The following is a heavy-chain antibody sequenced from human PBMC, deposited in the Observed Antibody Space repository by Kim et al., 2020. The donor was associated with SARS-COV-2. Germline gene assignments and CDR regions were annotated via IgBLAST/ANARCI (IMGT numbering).Heavy chain of an antibody. CDR3: ARGSGYYDFWSGYCFDY. CDR1: GGSFSGYY. D-gene: IGHD3-3*01. J-gene: IGHJ4*01. Sequence: SETLSLTCAVYGGSFSGYYWSWIRQPPGKGLEWIGEINHSGSTNYNPSLKSRVTISVDTSKNQFSLKLSSVTAADTAVYYCARGSGYYDFWSGYCFDYWG. CDR2: INHSGST. V-gene: IGHV4-34*01.